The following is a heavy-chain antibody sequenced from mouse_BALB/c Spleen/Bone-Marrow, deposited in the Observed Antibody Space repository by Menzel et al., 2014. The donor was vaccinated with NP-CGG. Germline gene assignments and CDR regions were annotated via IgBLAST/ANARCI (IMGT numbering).Heavy chain of an antibody. CDR3: TRITTVVRYFDV. J-gene: IGHJ1*03. CDR2: INPSSGYA. D-gene: IGHD1-1*01. Sequence: VKLVESEAELARPGASVKMSCKASGYTFTTYTIHWVKQRPGQGLEWIGYINPSSGYANYNQNFKDKDTLTADKSSSTAYMQLSSLTSEDSAVYYCTRITTVVRYFDVWGTGTTVTVSS. CDR1: GYTFTTYT. V-gene: IGHV1-4*01.